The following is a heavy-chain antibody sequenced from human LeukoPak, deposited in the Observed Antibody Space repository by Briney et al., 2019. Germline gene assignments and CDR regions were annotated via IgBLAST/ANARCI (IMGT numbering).Heavy chain of an antibody. J-gene: IGHJ4*02. Sequence: PGGSPRLSCAASGFTFSSCAMNWVRQAPGKGLEWVSAITGSGGSTYYADSVKGRFTISRDNSKNTLYLQMNSLRAEDTAVYYCARDREPGTSASRFDYWGQGTLVTVSS. V-gene: IGHV3-23*01. D-gene: IGHD2-8*02. CDR1: GFTFSSCA. CDR2: ITGSGGST. CDR3: ARDREPGTSASRFDY.